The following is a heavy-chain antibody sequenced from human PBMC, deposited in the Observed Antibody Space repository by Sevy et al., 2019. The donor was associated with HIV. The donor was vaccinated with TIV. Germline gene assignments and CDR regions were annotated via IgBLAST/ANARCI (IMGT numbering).Heavy chain of an antibody. CDR2: INQDGSEK. CDR1: GFTFSSYW. CDR3: ARDPNRGLFDY. Sequence: GGSLRLSCAASGFTFSSYWMSWVRQAPGKGLEWVANINQDGSEKYYVDSVKGRFTISRDNAKNSLYLQMNSLRAEDTAVYYCARDPNRGLFDYWGQGTLVTVSS. D-gene: IGHD3-10*01. J-gene: IGHJ4*02. V-gene: IGHV3-7*01.